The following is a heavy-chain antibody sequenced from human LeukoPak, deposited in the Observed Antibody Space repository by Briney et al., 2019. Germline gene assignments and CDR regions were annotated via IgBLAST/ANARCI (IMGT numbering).Heavy chain of an antibody. D-gene: IGHD3-3*01. CDR1: GGSFSGYY. Sequence: SETLSLTCAVYGGSFSGYYWSWIRQPPGKGLGWIGEINHSGSTNYNPSLKSRVTISVDTSKNQFSLKLSSVTAADTAVYYCARYGLTYYDFWGGYYRTWFDPWGQGTLVTVSS. J-gene: IGHJ5*02. CDR2: INHSGST. V-gene: IGHV4-34*01. CDR3: ARYGLTYYDFWGGYYRTWFDP.